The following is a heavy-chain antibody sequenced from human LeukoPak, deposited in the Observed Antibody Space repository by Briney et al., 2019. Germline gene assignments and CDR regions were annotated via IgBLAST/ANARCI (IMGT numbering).Heavy chain of an antibody. J-gene: IGHJ3*02. CDR1: GFTFSIAW. Sequence: PGGSLRLSCAASGFTFSIAWMSWVRQAPGKGLEWVGRIKSRGDGVTRDYAAPVKDRFIISRDDSKNTLYLQMNSLRPEDTAIYYCAAVGEWLSNAFNTWGQGTLVTVSA. CDR3: AAVGEWLSNAFNT. CDR2: IKSRGDGVTR. V-gene: IGHV3-15*01. D-gene: IGHD3-3*01.